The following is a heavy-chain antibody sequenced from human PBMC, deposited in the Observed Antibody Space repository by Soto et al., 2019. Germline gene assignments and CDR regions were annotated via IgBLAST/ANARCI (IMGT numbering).Heavy chain of an antibody. CDR3: ARGLQVVPAAITYYYGMDV. J-gene: IGHJ6*02. D-gene: IGHD2-2*01. CDR2: INHSGST. V-gene: IGHV4-34*01. Sequence: QVQLQQWGAGLLKPSETLSLTCAVYGGSFSGYYWSWIRQPPGKGLEWIGEINHSGSTNYNPSLKSRVTISVDTSKIQFSLKLSSVTAADTAVYYCARGLQVVPAAITYYYGMDVWGQGTTVTVSS. CDR1: GGSFSGYY.